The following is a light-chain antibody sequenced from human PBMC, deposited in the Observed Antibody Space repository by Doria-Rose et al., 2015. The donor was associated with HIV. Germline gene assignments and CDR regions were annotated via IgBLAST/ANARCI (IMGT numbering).Light chain of an antibody. CDR3: QQFDSFPRT. CDR2: GAS. CDR1: QGISRY. J-gene: IGKJ1*01. Sequence: DIRVTQSPSFLSASVGVRVTITCRASQGISRYLAWYQQKPGKASTLLIFGASTLQSGVPSRLSDSGSGTEFTLTISSLQPEDFATYYCQQFDSFPRTFGQGTKVELK. V-gene: IGKV1-9*01.